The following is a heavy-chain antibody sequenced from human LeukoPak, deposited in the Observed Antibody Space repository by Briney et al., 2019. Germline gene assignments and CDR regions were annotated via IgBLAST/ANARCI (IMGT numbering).Heavy chain of an antibody. V-gene: IGHV3-23*01. J-gene: IGHJ3*01. D-gene: IGHD2-2*01. CDR3: AKDRAGYCSSTSCFYDAFDL. Sequence: GGSLRLSCAASGFTFSSYEMNWVRQAPGKGLEWVSVISGSGGNTYYADSVKGRFTISKDNSKHTLFLQMNSLRAEDTAVYYCAKDRAGYCSSTSCFYDAFDLWGQGTMVTISS. CDR1: GFTFSSYE. CDR2: ISGSGGNT.